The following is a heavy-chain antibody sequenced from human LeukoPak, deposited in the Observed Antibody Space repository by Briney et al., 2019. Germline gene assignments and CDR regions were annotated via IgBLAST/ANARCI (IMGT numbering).Heavy chain of an antibody. CDR2: INPNNGGT. CDR1: GYRFTDYY. V-gene: IGHV1-2*02. CDR3: ARELGFCSSTSCPLYHY. J-gene: IGHJ4*02. D-gene: IGHD2-2*01. Sequence: ASLKVSCKASGYRFTDYYVHWVRQAPGQGLEWMGWINPNNGGTNYAQKFHGRVTMTRDTSITTAYMELNRLTSDDTAVYYCARELGFCSSTSCPLYHYWGQGTLVTVSS.